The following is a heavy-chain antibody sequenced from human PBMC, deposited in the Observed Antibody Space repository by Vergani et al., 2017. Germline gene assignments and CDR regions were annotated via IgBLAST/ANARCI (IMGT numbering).Heavy chain of an antibody. D-gene: IGHD1-26*01. Sequence: QVQLVQSGAEVKKPGSSVKVSCKASGGTFSSYAISSVRQAPGQGLEWMGRIIPIFGTANYAQKFQGRVTITADESTSTAYMELSSLRSEDTAVYYCARDLNSGSYLAAFDIWGQGTMVTVSS. CDR1: GGTFSSYA. J-gene: IGHJ3*02. CDR3: ARDLNSGSYLAAFDI. CDR2: IIPIFGTA. V-gene: IGHV1-69*15.